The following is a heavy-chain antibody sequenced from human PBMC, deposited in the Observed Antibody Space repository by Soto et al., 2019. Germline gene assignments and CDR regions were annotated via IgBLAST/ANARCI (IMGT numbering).Heavy chain of an antibody. CDR1: GGSISSGGYS. CDR3: ARALLRSNWFDP. V-gene: IGHV4-30-2*01. Sequence: QLQLQESGSGLVKPSQTLSLTCAVSGGSISSGGYSWSWIRQPPGKGLEWIGYIYHSGSTYYNPSLMSRVTISVDRAKNQFSLKLSSVTAADTAVYYCARALLRSNWFDPWGQGTLVTFSS. J-gene: IGHJ5*02. D-gene: IGHD4-17*01. CDR2: IYHSGST.